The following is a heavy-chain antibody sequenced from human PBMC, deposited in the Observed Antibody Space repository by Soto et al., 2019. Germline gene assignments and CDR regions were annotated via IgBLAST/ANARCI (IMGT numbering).Heavy chain of an antibody. CDR3: ARLRIATNNYKWFDP. V-gene: IGHV4-31*03. D-gene: IGHD2-21*01. Sequence: SETLSLTCSVSGAALNSGNYYWSWTRQVPGKGLEWIGHIYVTGAVDYNPSLRDRITISQDTSERQFSLNLRLVTAADTAVYYCARLRIATNNYKWFDPWGQGTLVTVSS. CDR2: IYVTGAV. CDR1: GAALNSGNYY. J-gene: IGHJ5*02.